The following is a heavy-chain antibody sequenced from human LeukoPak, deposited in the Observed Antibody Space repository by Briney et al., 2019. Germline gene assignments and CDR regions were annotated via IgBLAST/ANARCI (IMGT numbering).Heavy chain of an antibody. CDR1: GGSISNYY. CDR2: IYYSGST. Sequence: PSETLSLTCTVSGGSISNYYWSWIRQSPVKGLEWIGFIYYSGSTNYNPSLKSRVTISVDTSKNQFSLKLSSVTAADTAVYYCARGVVIAPQTFDYWGQGTLVTVSS. V-gene: IGHV4-59*01. CDR3: ARGVVIAPQTFDY. J-gene: IGHJ4*02. D-gene: IGHD2-21*01.